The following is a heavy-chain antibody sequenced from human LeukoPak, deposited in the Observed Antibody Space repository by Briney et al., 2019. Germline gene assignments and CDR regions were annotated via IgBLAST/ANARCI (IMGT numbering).Heavy chain of an antibody. Sequence: SVKVSCKASGGTFSSYAISWVRQAPGQGLEWMGGIIPIFGTANYAQKFQGRVTITADESTSTAYMELSSLISEDTAVYYCAAPQSRISSYYYVMDVWGQGTTVTVSS. D-gene: IGHD2-15*01. J-gene: IGHJ6*02. CDR2: IIPIFGTA. CDR3: AAPQSRISSYYYVMDV. V-gene: IGHV1-69*13. CDR1: GGTFSSYA.